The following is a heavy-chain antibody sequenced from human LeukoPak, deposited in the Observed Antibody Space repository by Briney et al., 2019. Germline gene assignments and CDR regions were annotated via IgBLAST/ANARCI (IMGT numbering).Heavy chain of an antibody. CDR2: IREERGQE. CDR3: ASLDTAKQPLANH. CDR1: GLTVSNHW. V-gene: IGHV3-7*03. Sequence: GGSLRLSCVASGLTVSNHWMSWVRQAPGKGLEWVANIREERGQEYYMDSVKGRFTISKNSAKNSLYLQMNTLRVEDTAMYYCASLDTAKQPLANHWGQGTLVTVSS. J-gene: IGHJ5*02. D-gene: IGHD5-18*01.